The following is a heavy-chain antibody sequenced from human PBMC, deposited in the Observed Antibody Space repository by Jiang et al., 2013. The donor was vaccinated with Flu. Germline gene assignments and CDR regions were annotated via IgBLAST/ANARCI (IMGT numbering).Heavy chain of an antibody. CDR3: ARVWLSYFFDH. CDR2: ISDDGSEK. Sequence: QLVESGGGVVQPGRSLRLSCAASGFTFSSYGMHWVRQAPGKGLEWVAYISDDGSEKSHAAAVKGRFTVSRDKSKNILYLQMNSLQREDTAVYYCARVWLSYFFDHWGQGVLVTVSS. D-gene: IGHD6-19*01. V-gene: IGHV3-30-3*01. J-gene: IGHJ4*02. CDR1: GFTFSSYG.